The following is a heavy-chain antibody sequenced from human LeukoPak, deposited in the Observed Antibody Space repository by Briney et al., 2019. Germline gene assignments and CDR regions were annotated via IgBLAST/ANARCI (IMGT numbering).Heavy chain of an antibody. D-gene: IGHD3-10*01. V-gene: IGHV4-59*01. Sequence: SETLSLTCTVSGGSIISYYWSWIRQPPGKGLEWIGYIYYSGSTNYNPSLKSRVTISVDTSKNQFSLKLSSVTAADTAVYYCARGTYYGPYYYYGMDVWGQGTTVTVSS. CDR3: ARGTYYGPYYYYGMDV. J-gene: IGHJ6*02. CDR2: IYYSGST. CDR1: GGSIISYY.